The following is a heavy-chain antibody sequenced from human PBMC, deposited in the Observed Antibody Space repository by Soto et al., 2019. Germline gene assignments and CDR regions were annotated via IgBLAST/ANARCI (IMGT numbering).Heavy chain of an antibody. J-gene: IGHJ4*02. CDR3: ARWSFLDH. V-gene: IGHV3-23*01. Sequence: GGSLRLSCATSGFSFSSFVMSWVRQAPGKGLEWVSSLSGSDGKTYYADSVKGRFSMSTDTSKSTLYLEMNSLRAEDTAVYYCARWSFLDHWGQGTRVTVSS. CDR1: GFSFSSFV. D-gene: IGHD1-26*01. CDR2: LSGSDGKT.